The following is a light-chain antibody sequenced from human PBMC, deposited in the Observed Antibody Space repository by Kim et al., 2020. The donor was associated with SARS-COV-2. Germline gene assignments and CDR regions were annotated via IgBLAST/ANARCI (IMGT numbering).Light chain of an antibody. V-gene: IGLV6-57*01. CDR2: EDN. J-gene: IGLJ3*02. CDR1: SGSIARNY. CDR3: QSYDSKVV. Sequence: PGKTVTISSTRSSGSIARNYVQWYQQRPGSSPTTVIYEDNQRPSGVPDRFSGSIDSSSNSASLTISGLKTKDEADYYCQSYDSKVVFGGGTQLTVL.